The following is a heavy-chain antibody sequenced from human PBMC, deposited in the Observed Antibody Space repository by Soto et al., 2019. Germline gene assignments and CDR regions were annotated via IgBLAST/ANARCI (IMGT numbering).Heavy chain of an antibody. CDR1: GFTFSSYG. V-gene: IGHV3-30*18. CDR3: AKDLRNYYGSGSYYNFDY. Sequence: PGGSLRLSCAASGFTFSSYGMHWVRQAPGMGLEWVAIISYDGSYKYYADSVKGRFTISRDNSKNTLYLQMNSLRTEDKALFYCAKDLRNYYGSGSYYNFDYWGQGTLVTVSS. CDR2: ISYDGSYK. J-gene: IGHJ4*02. D-gene: IGHD3-10*01.